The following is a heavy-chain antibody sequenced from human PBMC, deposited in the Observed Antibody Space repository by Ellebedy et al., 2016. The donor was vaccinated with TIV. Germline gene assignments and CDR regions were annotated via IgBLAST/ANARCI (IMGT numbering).Heavy chain of an antibody. CDR1: GFTFGRYR. D-gene: IGHD4-11*01. Sequence: GESLKISCVASGFTFGRYRMHWVRQAPGNKLVWVSRIKSDRSSTTYADSVKGRFTTSRDNARNTLYLQMTSLRGEDTAVYFCARDRGDYSISGPWGQGTLVTVSS. V-gene: IGHV3-74*01. CDR2: IKSDRSST. J-gene: IGHJ5*02. CDR3: ARDRGDYSISGP.